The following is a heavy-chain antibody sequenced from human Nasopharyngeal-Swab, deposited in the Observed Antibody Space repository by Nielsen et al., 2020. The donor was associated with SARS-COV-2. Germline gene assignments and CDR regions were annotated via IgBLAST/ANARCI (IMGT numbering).Heavy chain of an antibody. J-gene: IGHJ4*02. CDR1: GFTFSSYG. CDR3: ARGQQWLLTPTYFDY. V-gene: IGHV3-33*01. Sequence: GESLKISCAASGFTFSSYGMHWVRQAPGKGLEWVAVIWYDGSNKYYADSVKGRFTISRDNSKNTLYLQMNSLRAEDTAVYYCARGQQWLLTPTYFDYWGQGTLVTVSS. CDR2: IWYDGSNK. D-gene: IGHD6-19*01.